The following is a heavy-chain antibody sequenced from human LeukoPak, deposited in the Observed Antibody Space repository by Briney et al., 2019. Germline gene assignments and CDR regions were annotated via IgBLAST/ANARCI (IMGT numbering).Heavy chain of an antibody. CDR2: ISYDGSIT. CDR1: GGSISSSS. J-gene: IGHJ5*02. Sequence: LSLTCTVSGGSISSSSYYWGWIRQPPGKGLEWLAVISYDGSITYYADSVKGRFTISRDNSNNTLHLQMSSLRAEDTALYYCAREDNPLWFDPWGQGTLVIVSS. V-gene: IGHV3-30-3*01. CDR3: AREDNPLWFDP. D-gene: IGHD5-24*01.